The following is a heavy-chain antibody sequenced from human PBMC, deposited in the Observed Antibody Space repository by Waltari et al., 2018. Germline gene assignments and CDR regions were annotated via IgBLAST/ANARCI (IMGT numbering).Heavy chain of an antibody. Sequence: EVQLLESGGGLVQPGGSLRLSCAASGFTFSSYAMSWVRQAPGKGLEWVSAISGSGGSTYYGESVKGRFTISRDNSKNTLYLQMNSLRAEDTAVYYCAKFLRVAARDLSDAFDIWGQGTMVTVSS. CDR1: GFTFSSYA. CDR3: AKFLRVAARDLSDAFDI. V-gene: IGHV3-23*01. J-gene: IGHJ3*02. CDR2: ISGSGGST. D-gene: IGHD6-6*01.